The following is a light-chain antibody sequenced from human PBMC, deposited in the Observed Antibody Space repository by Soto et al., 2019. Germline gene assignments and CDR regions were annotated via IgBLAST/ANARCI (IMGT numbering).Light chain of an antibody. V-gene: IGKV3-20*01. Sequence: EIVLTQSPGTLSLSPGERATLSCRASQSVSSSYLAWYQQKPGQAPRLLIHGASNRATVIPDRFSGSGSGTDFTLTITRLEPEDFAVYYCQQYGGSPRTFGQGTKVDIK. J-gene: IGKJ1*01. CDR1: QSVSSSY. CDR3: QQYGGSPRT. CDR2: GAS.